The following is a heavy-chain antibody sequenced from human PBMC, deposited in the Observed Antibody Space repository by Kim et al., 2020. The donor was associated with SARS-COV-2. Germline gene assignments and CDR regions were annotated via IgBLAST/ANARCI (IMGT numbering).Heavy chain of an antibody. V-gene: IGHV4-59*02. Sequence: SETLSLTCAVSGDSVATDFWTWVRQAPGKGLDWLGYVYYSGGSDYNPNLRGRLTISVDASRTHVSLRLTSLTAADTGVYFCARAHQLAPRGYGMDVWGQGTSVIVSS. D-gene: IGHD1-1*01. CDR1: GDSVATDF. J-gene: IGHJ6*02. CDR2: VYYSGGS. CDR3: ARAHQLAPRGYGMDV.